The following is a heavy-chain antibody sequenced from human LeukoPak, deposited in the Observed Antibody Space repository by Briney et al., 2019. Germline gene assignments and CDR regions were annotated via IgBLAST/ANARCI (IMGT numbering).Heavy chain of an antibody. CDR2: IYYSGTT. V-gene: IGHV4-61*01. D-gene: IGHD4-17*01. CDR3: ASKSTDHGELRFDY. Sequence: SETLSLTCTVSGGSVSSGSYYWSWIRQPPGKGLEWIGYIYYSGTTNYNPSLKSRVTISVDTSKNQFSLKVSSVTAADTGVYYCASKSTDHGELRFDYWGQGTLVTVSS. J-gene: IGHJ4*02. CDR1: GGSVSSGSYY.